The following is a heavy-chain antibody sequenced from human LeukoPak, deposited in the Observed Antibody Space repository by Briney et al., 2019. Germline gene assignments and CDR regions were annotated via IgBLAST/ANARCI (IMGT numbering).Heavy chain of an antibody. CDR3: AGGSFDFWSGYYPY. D-gene: IGHD3-3*01. CDR2: IYTSGNT. J-gene: IGHJ4*02. V-gene: IGHV4-4*07. CDR1: GGSITTDS. Sequence: PSGTLSLTCTVSGGSITTDSWGWIRQPAGKGLEWIGRIYTSGNTNYNPSLRSRVTILVDKSKNQFSLKLRSMTAADTAVYYCAGGSFDFWSGYYPYWGQGTLVTVSA.